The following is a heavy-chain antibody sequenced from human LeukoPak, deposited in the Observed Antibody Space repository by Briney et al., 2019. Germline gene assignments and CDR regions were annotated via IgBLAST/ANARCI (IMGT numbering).Heavy chain of an antibody. Sequence: SETLSLTCAVVGGSFSGYYWCCFRQPPAERRVWCGGINHRGSTTYNPSLKSRVAISVDTSKNHFSLLLRCVTAAAAAVHSGARASHYCSSTSCYYYYYSYSMDVWGKGTTVTVSS. D-gene: IGHD2-2*01. CDR3: ARASHYCSSTSCYYYYYSYSMDV. CDR1: GGSFSGYY. V-gene: IGHV4-34*01. J-gene: IGHJ6*03. CDR2: INHRGST.